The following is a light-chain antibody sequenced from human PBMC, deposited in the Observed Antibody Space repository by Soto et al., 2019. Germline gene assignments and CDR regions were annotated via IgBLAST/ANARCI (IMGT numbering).Light chain of an antibody. V-gene: IGLV3-1*01. CDR3: QAWDSRTATV. J-gene: IGLJ1*01. CDR2: QDS. CDR1: KLGDKY. Sequence: SYDLTQPPSVSVSPGQTASITCSGDKLGDKYACWYQQKPGQSPVLVIYQDSKRPSGIPERFSGSNSGNTATLTISGTQAMDEADYYCQAWDSRTATVFGTGTKVTXL.